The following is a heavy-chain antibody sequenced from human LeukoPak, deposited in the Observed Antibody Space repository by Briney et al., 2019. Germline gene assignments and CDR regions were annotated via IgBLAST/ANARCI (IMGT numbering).Heavy chain of an antibody. D-gene: IGHD1-26*01. CDR3: ARHPYSGSYHFDY. CDR2: INPNSGGT. V-gene: IGHV1-2*02. Sequence: ASVKVSCKASGYIFTGYYMHWVRQAPGEGLEWMGWINPNSGGTNSAQKFQGRVTMTRDTSISTAYMELSRLTSDDTAVYYCARHPYSGSYHFDYWGQGTLVTVSS. CDR1: GYIFTGYY. J-gene: IGHJ4*02.